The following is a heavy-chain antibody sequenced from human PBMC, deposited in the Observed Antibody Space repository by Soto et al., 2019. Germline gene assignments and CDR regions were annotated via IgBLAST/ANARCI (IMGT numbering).Heavy chain of an antibody. J-gene: IGHJ6*03. CDR2: INHSGST. V-gene: IGHV4-34*01. CDR3: ARGHYYYGSGSYYSYYYYYMDV. Sequence: SETLSLTCAVYGGSFSGYYWSWIRQPPGKGLEWIGEINHSGSTNYNPSLKSRVTISVDTSKNQFSLKLSSVTAADTAVYYCARGHYYYGSGSYYSYYYYYMDVWGKGTTVTVSS. D-gene: IGHD3-10*01. CDR1: GGSFSGYY.